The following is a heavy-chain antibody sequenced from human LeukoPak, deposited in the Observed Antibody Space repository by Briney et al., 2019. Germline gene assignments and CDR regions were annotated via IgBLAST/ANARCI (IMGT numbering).Heavy chain of an antibody. Sequence: SETLSLTCTVSGGSLSSYYWSWIRQPAGKGLEWIGRIYTSGSTNYNPSLKSRVTMSVDTSKNQFSLKLSSVTAADTAVYYCASSIVVVPKDAFDIWGQGTMVTVSS. J-gene: IGHJ3*02. CDR2: IYTSGST. V-gene: IGHV4-4*07. D-gene: IGHD2-2*01. CDR1: GGSLSSYY. CDR3: ASSIVVVPKDAFDI.